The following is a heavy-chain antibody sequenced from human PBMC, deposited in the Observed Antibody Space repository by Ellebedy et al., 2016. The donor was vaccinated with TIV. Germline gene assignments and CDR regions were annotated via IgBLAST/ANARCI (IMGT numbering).Heavy chain of an antibody. J-gene: IGHJ4*02. CDR2: IYYSGRT. CDR1: GASIDSGGYY. D-gene: IGHD4-17*01. V-gene: IGHV4-31*03. Sequence: SETLSLTCTISGASIDSGGYYWSWIRHHPGKGLEWIGYIYYSGRTDYNPSLKSRVTMSIDTSKNQFSLRLTSVTAADTAVYYRASWEITVTKRHYWGQGTLVTVSS. CDR3: ASWEITVTKRHY.